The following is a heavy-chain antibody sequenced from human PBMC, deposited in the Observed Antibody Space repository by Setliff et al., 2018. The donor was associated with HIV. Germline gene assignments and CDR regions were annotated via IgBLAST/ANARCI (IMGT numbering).Heavy chain of an antibody. D-gene: IGHD3-22*01. CDR1: GGSISGSSYY. CDR3: ARHMLYDSSGYTHAYFDY. J-gene: IGHJ4*02. Sequence: PSETLSLTCSVSGGSISGSSYYWGWIRQPPGKGLEWIGEINQSGISNFNPSLKSRVTMPIDTPKNQFSLKLSSVTAADTAVYYCARHMLYDSSGYTHAYFDYWGQGTLVTVSS. CDR2: INQSGIS. V-gene: IGHV4-39*01.